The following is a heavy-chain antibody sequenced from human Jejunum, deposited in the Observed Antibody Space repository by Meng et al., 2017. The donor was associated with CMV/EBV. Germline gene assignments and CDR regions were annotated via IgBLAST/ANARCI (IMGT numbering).Heavy chain of an antibody. J-gene: IGHJ5*02. Sequence: ITYCMNWVRHAPGKGLEWVSAISGSGDNIYYADSVKGRFTVSRDNAKNSLFLQMNSLRAEDTAVYYCARGLMGCTSTSCYSGWFDPWGQGTLVTVSS. V-gene: IGHV3-21*01. D-gene: IGHD2-2*02. CDR1: ITYC. CDR3: ARGLMGCTSTSCYSGWFDP. CDR2: ISGSGDNI.